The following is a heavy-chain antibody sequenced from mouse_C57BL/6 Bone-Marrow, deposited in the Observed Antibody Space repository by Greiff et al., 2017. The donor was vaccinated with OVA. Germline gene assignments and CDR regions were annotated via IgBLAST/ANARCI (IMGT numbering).Heavy chain of an antibody. Sequence: VQLKQSGPGLVQPSQSLSITCTVSGFSLTSYGVHWVRQSPGTGLEWLGVIWSGGSTDYNAAFISRLSISKDNSKSQVFFKMNSLQADDTAIYYCARKAWFAYWGQGTLVTVSA. CDR2: IWSGGST. J-gene: IGHJ3*01. CDR3: ARKAWFAY. V-gene: IGHV2-2*01. CDR1: GFSLTSYG.